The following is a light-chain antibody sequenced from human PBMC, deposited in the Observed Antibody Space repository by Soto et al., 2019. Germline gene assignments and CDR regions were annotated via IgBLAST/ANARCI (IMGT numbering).Light chain of an antibody. CDR2: GNS. J-gene: IGLJ2*01. V-gene: IGLV1-40*01. CDR3: QSYDSSLSGLVV. Sequence: QSALTQPPSVSGAPGQRVTISCTGSSSKIGAGYDVHWYQQLPGTAPKLLIYGNSNRPSGVPDRFSGSKSGTSASLAITGLQAEYEADYYCQSYDSSLSGLVVFGGGTQLTVL. CDR1: SSKIGAGYD.